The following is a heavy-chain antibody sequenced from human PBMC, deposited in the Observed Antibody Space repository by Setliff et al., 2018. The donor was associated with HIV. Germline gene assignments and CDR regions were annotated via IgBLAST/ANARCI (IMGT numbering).Heavy chain of an antibody. J-gene: IGHJ4*02. CDR1: GYTFPNYG. D-gene: IGHD1-26*01. V-gene: IGHV1-18*01. CDR3: ARDRRYSGTYHIDY. CDR2: VSAYNGLT. Sequence: ASVKVSCKASGYTFPNYGISWVRQAPGQGLEWMGWVSAYNGLTNYAQNLQGRVTMATDTSSTTAFLELRSLRSDDTAMYYCARDRRYSGTYHIDYWGQGTRVTVSS.